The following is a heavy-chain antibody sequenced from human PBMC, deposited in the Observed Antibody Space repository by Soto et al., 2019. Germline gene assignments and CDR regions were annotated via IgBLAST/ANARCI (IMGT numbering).Heavy chain of an antibody. CDR2: IWYDGSNK. J-gene: IGHJ6*02. CDR3: ARSAIFGVVLSMDV. D-gene: IGHD3-3*02. CDR1: GFTFSSYG. Sequence: PGGSLRLSCAASGFTFSSYGMHWVRQAPGKGLEWVAVIWYDGSNKYYADSVKGRFTISRDNSKNTLYLQMNSLRAEDTAVYYCARSAIFGVVLSMDVWGQGTTVTVSS. V-gene: IGHV3-33*01.